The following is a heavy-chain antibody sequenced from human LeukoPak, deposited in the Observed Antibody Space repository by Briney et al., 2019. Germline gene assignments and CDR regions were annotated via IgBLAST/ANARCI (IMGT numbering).Heavy chain of an antibody. J-gene: IGHJ4*02. Sequence: GGSLRLSCAASGFTFSTSWMHWVRQAPGKGLVWVSRINSDGTTIDYADSVKGRFTISRDNAKNTLYLQMNSLRDEDTAVYYCAREKPWFGDVCIDFWGQGTLVTVSS. CDR1: GFTFSTSW. D-gene: IGHD3-10*01. CDR2: INSDGTTI. CDR3: AREKPWFGDVCIDF. V-gene: IGHV3-74*01.